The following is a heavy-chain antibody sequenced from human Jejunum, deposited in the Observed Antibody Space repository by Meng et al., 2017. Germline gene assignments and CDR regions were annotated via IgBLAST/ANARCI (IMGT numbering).Heavy chain of an antibody. D-gene: IGHD4-11*01. CDR2: INDSGST. V-gene: IGHV4-34*01. Sequence: QVKLQQWGAGLLKPSETLSLTCAVYGGSISDYYWTWIRQPPGKRLEWIGEINDSGSTNYNPSLKSRVTISVDTSKSQFYLRVSSMTAADTAVYYCARGNEYSNYGADFWGQGTLVTVSS. J-gene: IGHJ4*02. CDR3: ARGNEYSNYGADF. CDR1: GGSISDYY.